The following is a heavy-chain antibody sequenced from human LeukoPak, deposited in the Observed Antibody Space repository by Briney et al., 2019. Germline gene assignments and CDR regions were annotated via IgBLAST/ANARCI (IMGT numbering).Heavy chain of an antibody. J-gene: IGHJ5*02. CDR3: ARQRWGSSALNWFDP. CDR1: GFNSSRYW. D-gene: IGHD5-24*01. Sequence: PGGSLRLSCAASGFNSSRYWMNWVRQAPGKGLGWVASIKEDGSEKYYLDSVKGRFTISRDDAKNSLYLQMNSLRAEDTAVYYCARQRWGSSALNWFDPWGQGTLVTVSS. CDR2: IKEDGSEK. V-gene: IGHV3-7*01.